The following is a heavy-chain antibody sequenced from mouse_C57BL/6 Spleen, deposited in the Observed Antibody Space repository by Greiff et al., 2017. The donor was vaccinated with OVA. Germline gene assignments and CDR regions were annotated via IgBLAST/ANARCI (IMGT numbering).Heavy chain of an antibody. CDR3: ARNGPYGSYYFDY. D-gene: IGHD1-1*02. J-gene: IGHJ2*01. CDR1: GYTFTSYW. Sequence: VQLQQPGAELVRPGSSVKLSCKASGYTFTSYWMHWVKQRPIQGLEWIGNIDPSDSETHYNQKFKDKATLTVDKSSSTAYMQLSSLTSEDSAVYYCARNGPYGSYYFDYWGQGTTLTVSS. CDR2: IDPSDSET. V-gene: IGHV1-52*01.